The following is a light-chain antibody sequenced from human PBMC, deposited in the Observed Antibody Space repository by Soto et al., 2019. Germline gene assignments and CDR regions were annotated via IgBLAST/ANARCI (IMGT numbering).Light chain of an antibody. CDR1: QSISSW. J-gene: IGKJ1*01. CDR3: QQYNSYSS. V-gene: IGKV1-5*01. CDR2: DAS. Sequence: DIQMTQSPSTLSASVGDRVTINCRASQSISSWLAWYQQKPGKAPKLLIYDASSLESGVPSRFSGSGSGTEFTLTISSLQPDDFATYYCQQYNSYSSFGQGTKV.